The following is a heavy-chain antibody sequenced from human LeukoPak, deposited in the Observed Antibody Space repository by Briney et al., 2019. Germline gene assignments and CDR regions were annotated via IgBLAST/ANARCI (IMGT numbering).Heavy chain of an antibody. CDR2: IIPIFGTA. V-gene: IGHV1-69*05. Sequence: SVKVSCEASGGTFSNYAISWVRQAPGQGLEWMGGIIPIFGTANYAQKFQGRVTITTDESTTTAYMELSSLRSEDTAVYYCARGYCSSTSCSLWYWGQGTLVTVSS. J-gene: IGHJ4*02. CDR1: GGTFSNYA. CDR3: ARGYCSSTSCSLWY. D-gene: IGHD2-2*01.